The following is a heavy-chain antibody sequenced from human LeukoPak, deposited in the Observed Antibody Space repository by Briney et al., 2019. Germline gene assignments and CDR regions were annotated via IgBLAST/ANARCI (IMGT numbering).Heavy chain of an antibody. J-gene: IGHJ4*02. CDR2: INPNSGGT. Sequence: ASVKVSCKASGYTFTGYYMHWVRQAPGQGLEWMGRINPNSGGTNYAQKFQGRVTMTRDTSISIADMELSRLRSDDTAVYYCARTIAARLLDYWGQGTLVTVSS. D-gene: IGHD6-6*01. CDR3: ARTIAARLLDY. V-gene: IGHV1-2*06. CDR1: GYTFTGYY.